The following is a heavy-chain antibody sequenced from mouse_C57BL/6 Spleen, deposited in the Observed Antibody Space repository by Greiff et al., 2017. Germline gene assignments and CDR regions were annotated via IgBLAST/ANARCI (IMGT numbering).Heavy chain of an antibody. CDR1: GYTFTSYW. CDR3: ARGGLSRYFDV. CDR2: IDPSDSET. D-gene: IGHD6-2*01. J-gene: IGHJ1*03. Sequence: QVQLQQPGAELVRPGSSVKLSCKASGYTFTSYWMHWVKQRPIQGLEWIGNIDPSDSETHYNQKFKDKATLTVDKSSSTAYMQLSSLTSEDSAVYYFARGGLSRYFDVWGTGTTVTVSS. V-gene: IGHV1-52*01.